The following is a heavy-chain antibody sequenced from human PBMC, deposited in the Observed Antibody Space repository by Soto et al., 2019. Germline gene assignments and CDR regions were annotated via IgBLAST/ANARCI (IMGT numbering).Heavy chain of an antibody. CDR3: ARRGDSLSWYWFDP. J-gene: IGHJ5*02. CDR1: GFALASHA. V-gene: IGHV3-23*01. D-gene: IGHD6-13*01. CDR2: STNGGGTS. Sequence: EVQLLESGGGQVQPGGSLRLSCAASGFALASHAMSWVRQARGKGLEWVSSSTNGGGTSYYADSVKGRFTISRDNSKNTLYLQMNSLRGEDAAVYYCARRGDSLSWYWFDPWGQGTLVTVSS.